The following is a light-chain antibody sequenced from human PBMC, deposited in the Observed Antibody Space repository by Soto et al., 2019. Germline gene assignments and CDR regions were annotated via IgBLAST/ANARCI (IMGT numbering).Light chain of an antibody. V-gene: IGKV1-33*01. Sequence: DIQMTQSPSSLSASVGERGTITCQASHDISNYLNWYQQKPGKAPKLLIYDASNLETGVPSRFSGSGSGTDFTFTISSLQPEDIATYYCQQYDNLPLTFGGGTKVDIK. CDR2: DAS. CDR3: QQYDNLPLT. J-gene: IGKJ4*01. CDR1: HDISNY.